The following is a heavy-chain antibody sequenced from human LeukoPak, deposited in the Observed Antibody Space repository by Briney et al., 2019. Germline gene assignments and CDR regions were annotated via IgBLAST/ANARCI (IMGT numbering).Heavy chain of an antibody. V-gene: IGHV1-2*02. CDR3: ARGSGIVEAARHGNDY. D-gene: IGHD6-6*01. J-gene: IGHJ4*02. Sequence: GASVKVSCKASGYTFTGYHMHWVRQAPGQGLEWMGSMNPNSGGTQYVQKFRGRVTMARDTSISTAYMEVSSLRSDDTAVYYCARGSGIVEAARHGNDYWGQGTLVTVSS. CDR2: MNPNSGGT. CDR1: GYTFTGYH.